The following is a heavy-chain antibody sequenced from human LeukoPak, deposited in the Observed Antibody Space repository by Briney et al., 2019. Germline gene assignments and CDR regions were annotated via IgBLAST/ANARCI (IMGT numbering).Heavy chain of an antibody. CDR2: ISYDGSNK. Sequence: PGGSLRLSCAASGFTFISYGMHWVRQAPGKGLEWVAVISYDGSNKYYADSVKGRFTISRDNSKNTLYLQMNSLRAEDTAVYYCAKDKASRVFDYWGQGTLVTVSS. J-gene: IGHJ4*02. V-gene: IGHV3-30*18. D-gene: IGHD3-10*01. CDR3: AKDKASRVFDY. CDR1: GFTFISYG.